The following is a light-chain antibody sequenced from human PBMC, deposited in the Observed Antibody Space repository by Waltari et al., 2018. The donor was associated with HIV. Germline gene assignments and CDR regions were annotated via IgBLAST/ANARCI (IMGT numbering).Light chain of an antibody. CDR3: GSYSNTNTPVI. CDR1: SSDFGGYNF. CDR2: DVT. J-gene: IGLJ2*01. V-gene: IGLV2-14*03. Sequence: QSALTQPASVSGSPGQSITISCTGTSSDFGGYNFVSWSRQPPGNAPQHLFIDVTTRPPGVSHRCSCSKSGNTTSLTITGLQSEDEADDHCGSYSNTNTPVIFGGGTRLTVL.